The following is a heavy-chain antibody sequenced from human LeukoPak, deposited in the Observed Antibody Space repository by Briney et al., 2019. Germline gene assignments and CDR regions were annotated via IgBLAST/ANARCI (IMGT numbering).Heavy chain of an antibody. V-gene: IGHV3-23*01. Sequence: GGSLRLSCAASGFTFSSYAMSWVRQAPGKGLEWVSAISGSGGSTYYADSVKGRFTISRDNSKNTLYLQMNSLRAEDTAVYYCARGTYGSGSYAIIDYWGQGTLVTVSS. D-gene: IGHD3-10*01. J-gene: IGHJ4*02. CDR3: ARGTYGSGSYAIIDY. CDR1: GFTFSSYA. CDR2: ISGSGGST.